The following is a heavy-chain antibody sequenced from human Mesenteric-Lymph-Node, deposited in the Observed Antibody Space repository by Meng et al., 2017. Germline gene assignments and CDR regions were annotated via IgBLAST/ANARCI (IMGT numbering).Heavy chain of an antibody. Sequence: SVKVSCKASGGTFSSYTISWVRQAPGQGLEWMGRIIPILGIANYAQKFQGRVTITADKSTSTAYMELSSLRSEDTAVYYCALFFQENSSRYFDYWGQGTLVTVSS. V-gene: IGHV1-69*02. CDR1: GGTFSSYT. J-gene: IGHJ4*02. CDR2: IIPILGIA. CDR3: ALFFQENSSRYFDY. D-gene: IGHD6-13*01.